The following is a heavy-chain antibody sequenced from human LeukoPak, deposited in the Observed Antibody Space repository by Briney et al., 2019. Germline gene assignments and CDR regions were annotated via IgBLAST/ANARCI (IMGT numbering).Heavy chain of an antibody. Sequence: SETLSLTCTVSGGSISSYYWSWIRQPPGKGLEWIGYIFYTGNTYYNPSLKSRVIISLDTSKNQFSLNLNSVTAADTAVYYCASITRLTTTGTAGSGKYYFDYWGQGTLVTVSS. J-gene: IGHJ4*02. CDR2: IFYTGNT. V-gene: IGHV4-59*12. CDR3: ASITRLTTTGTAGSGKYYFDY. D-gene: IGHD1-1*01. CDR1: GGSISSYY.